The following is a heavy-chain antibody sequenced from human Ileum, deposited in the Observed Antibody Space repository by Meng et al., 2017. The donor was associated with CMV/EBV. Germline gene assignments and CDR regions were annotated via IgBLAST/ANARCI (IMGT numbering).Heavy chain of an antibody. CDR3: ARGTSVVPVVRPQFDYFDY. Sequence: ASVKVSCKASGYTFSKYGISWVRQAPGQGLEWLGWISGYNGNTKYAQKVQGRVTMTTDKSTSTAYMELRSLRSDDTAMYYCARGTSVVPVVRPQFDYFDYWGQGTLVTVSS. CDR2: ISGYNGNT. V-gene: IGHV1-18*01. D-gene: IGHD2-2*02. CDR1: GYTFSKYG. J-gene: IGHJ4*02.